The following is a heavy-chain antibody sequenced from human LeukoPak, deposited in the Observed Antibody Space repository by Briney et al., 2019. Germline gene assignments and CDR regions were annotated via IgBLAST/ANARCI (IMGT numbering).Heavy chain of an antibody. D-gene: IGHD6-19*01. CDR2: ISGSGGST. CDR3: AKDNKVAGLEYYYYYYGMDV. V-gene: IGHV3-23*01. CDR1: GFTFNSYA. J-gene: IGHJ6*02. Sequence: PGGSLRLSCAASGFTFNSYAMSWVRQAPGKGLEWVSAISGSGGSTYNADPVKGRFTISRDNSKNTLYLQMNSLRAEDTAVYYCAKDNKVAGLEYYYYYYGMDVWGQGTTVTVSS.